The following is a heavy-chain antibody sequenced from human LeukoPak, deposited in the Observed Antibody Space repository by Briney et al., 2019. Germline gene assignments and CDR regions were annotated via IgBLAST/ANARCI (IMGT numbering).Heavy chain of an antibody. D-gene: IGHD3-22*01. CDR3: AKDNDRRTRLRSDY. Sequence: PGGSLRLSCAASGFTFSSYGMHWVRQAPGKGLEWVAFIRYDGSNKYYADSVKGRFTISRDNSKNTLYLQMNSLRAEDTAVYYCAKDNDRRTRLRSDYWGQGTLVTVSS. J-gene: IGHJ4*02. CDR1: GFTFSSYG. V-gene: IGHV3-30*02. CDR2: IRYDGSNK.